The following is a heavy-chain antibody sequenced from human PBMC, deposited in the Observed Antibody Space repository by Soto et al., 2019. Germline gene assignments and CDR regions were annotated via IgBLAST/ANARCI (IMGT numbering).Heavy chain of an antibody. CDR3: ARFVGGYESFDY. Sequence: GSLRLSCAASGFTFSDYYMSWIRQAPGKGLDWVSYISRDSSTIYYEDSVKGRFTISRDNAKNSLYLQMNSLRAEDTAVYYCARFVGGYESFDYWGQGILVTVSS. D-gene: IGHD5-12*01. J-gene: IGHJ4*02. V-gene: IGHV3-11*01. CDR2: ISRDSSTI. CDR1: GFTFSDYY.